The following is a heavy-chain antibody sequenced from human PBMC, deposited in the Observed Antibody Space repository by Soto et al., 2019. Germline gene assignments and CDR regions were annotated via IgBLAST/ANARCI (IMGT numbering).Heavy chain of an antibody. CDR3: ARHVAYYDILTGYQSPYGMDV. CDR1: GYSFTSYW. CDR2: IYPGDSDT. J-gene: IGHJ6*02. D-gene: IGHD3-9*01. V-gene: IGHV5-51*01. Sequence: GESLKISCQGSGYSFTSYWIGWVRQMPGKCLEWMGIIYPGDSDTRYSPSFQGQVTISADKSISTAYLQWSSLKASDTAMYYCARHVAYYDILTGYQSPYGMDVWGQGTTVTVSS.